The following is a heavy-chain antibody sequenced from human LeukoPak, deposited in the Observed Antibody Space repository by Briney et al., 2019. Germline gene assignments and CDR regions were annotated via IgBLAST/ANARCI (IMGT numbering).Heavy chain of an antibody. CDR1: GYTFTDYY. D-gene: IGHD3-3*01. Sequence: ASVKVSCKASGYTFTDYYMHWVRQAPGQGLEWMGWINPNNGGTSYAQKFQGRVTMTRDTSITTSYMELPSLTSDDTAVYYCARRVISEISIDKGNWLDPWGQGTLVTVSS. J-gene: IGHJ5*02. CDR2: INPNNGGT. CDR3: ARRVISEISIDKGNWLDP. V-gene: IGHV1-2*02.